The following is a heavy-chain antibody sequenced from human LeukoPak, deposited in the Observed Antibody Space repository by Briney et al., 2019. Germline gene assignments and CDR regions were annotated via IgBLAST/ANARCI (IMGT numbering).Heavy chain of an antibody. V-gene: IGHV3-21*01. J-gene: IGHJ6*02. CDR3: TRDPLAYCGGDCSRPSYYYYYGMDV. CDR1: GFTFSSYS. CDR2: ISSSSSYI. D-gene: IGHD2-21*02. Sequence: GGSLRLSCAASGFTFSSYSMNWVRQAPGKGLEWVSSISSSSSYIYYADSVKGRFTISRDNAKNSLYLQMNSLRAEDTAVYYCTRDPLAYCGGDCSRPSYYYYYGMDVWGQGTTVTVSS.